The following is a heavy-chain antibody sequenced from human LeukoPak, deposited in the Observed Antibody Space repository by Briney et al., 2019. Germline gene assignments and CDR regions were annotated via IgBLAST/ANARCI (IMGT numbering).Heavy chain of an antibody. CDR1: GFTFSSYS. J-gene: IGHJ6*02. Sequence: GGSLRLSCAASGFTFSSYSMNWVRQAPGKGLEWVSSISSSSYIYYADSVKGRFTISRDNAKNSLYLRMNSLRAEDTAVYYCARDTDRNDFWSGTYGMDVWGQGTTVTASS. V-gene: IGHV3-21*01. CDR3: ARDTDRNDFWSGTYGMDV. CDR2: ISSSSYI. D-gene: IGHD3-3*01.